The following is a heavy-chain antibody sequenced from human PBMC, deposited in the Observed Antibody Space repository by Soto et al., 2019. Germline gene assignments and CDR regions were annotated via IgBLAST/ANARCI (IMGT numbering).Heavy chain of an antibody. D-gene: IGHD1-7*01. J-gene: IGHJ4*02. V-gene: IGHV3-66*01. CDR1: GFIVFNNY. Sequence: EVRLVESGGGLVQPGGSRRLSCAASGFIVFNNYMSWVRQAPGKGLEWVSIIYSGGNTYYADSVKGRFTISRDNSKNTLYLQMDSLRAEDTAVYYCAREYNWNYVDWGQGTLVTVSS. CDR2: IYSGGNT. CDR3: AREYNWNYVD.